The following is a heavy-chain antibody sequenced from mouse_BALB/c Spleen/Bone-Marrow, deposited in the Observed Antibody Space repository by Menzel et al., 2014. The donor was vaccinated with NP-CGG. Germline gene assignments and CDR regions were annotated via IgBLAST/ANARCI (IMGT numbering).Heavy chain of an antibody. Sequence: QVQLKQSGAELAKPGASVKMSCKASGYTFTNYWMHRVKQRPGQGLEWIGYINPSTGYTEYNQKFKDKATLTADKSSSTAYMQLSSLTSEDSAVYYCARIYYYGRDYWGQGTTLTVSS. J-gene: IGHJ2*01. D-gene: IGHD1-1*01. CDR1: GYTFTNYW. V-gene: IGHV1-7*01. CDR3: ARIYYYGRDY. CDR2: INPSTGYT.